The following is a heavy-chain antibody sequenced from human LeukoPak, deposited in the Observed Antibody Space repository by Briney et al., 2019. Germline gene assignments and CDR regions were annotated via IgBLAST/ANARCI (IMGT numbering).Heavy chain of an antibody. CDR1: GGSISSYY. D-gene: IGHD4-17*01. J-gene: IGHJ4*02. CDR3: AARADYGDYVLDY. Sequence: SETLSLTCTVSGGSISSYYWSWIRQPAGKGLEWIGRIYTSGSTNYSPSLKSRVTMSVDTSMNQFSLKLSSVTAADTAVYYCAARADYGDYVLDYWGQGTLVTVSS. CDR2: IYTSGST. V-gene: IGHV4-4*07.